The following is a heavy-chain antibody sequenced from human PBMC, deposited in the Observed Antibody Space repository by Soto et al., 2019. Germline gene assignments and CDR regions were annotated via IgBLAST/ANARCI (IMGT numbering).Heavy chain of an antibody. CDR2: ISYDGSNK. J-gene: IGHJ4*02. CDR1: GFTFSSYA. CDR3: ARDGWGSYRFEYYFDY. D-gene: IGHD3-16*02. V-gene: IGHV3-30-3*01. Sequence: QVQLVESGGGVVQPGRSLRLSCAASGFTFSSYAMHWVRQAPGKGLEWVAVISYDGSNKYYADSVKGRFTISRDNSKNTLYLQMNSLRAEDTAVYYCARDGWGSYRFEYYFDYWGQGTLDTVSS.